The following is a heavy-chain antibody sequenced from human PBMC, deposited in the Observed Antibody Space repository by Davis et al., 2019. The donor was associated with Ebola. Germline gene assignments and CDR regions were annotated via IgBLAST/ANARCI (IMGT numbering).Heavy chain of an antibody. J-gene: IGHJ6*02. D-gene: IGHD4-17*01. CDR1: GGSISGYY. V-gene: IGHV4-59*01. CDR3: ARGNYGDYIVLYYYNMDV. Sequence: SETLSLTCTVSGGSISGYYWSWVRQPPGKGLEWIGYVYDSGYTNYNPSLEGRVTMSVDTSKNLFSLKLRSVTAADTAVYYCARGNYGDYIVLYYYNMDVWGQGTTVTVSS. CDR2: VYDSGYT.